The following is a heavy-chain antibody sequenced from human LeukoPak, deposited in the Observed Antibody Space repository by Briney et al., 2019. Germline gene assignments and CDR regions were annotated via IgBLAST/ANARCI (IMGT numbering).Heavy chain of an antibody. CDR3: ARAINEQWLVYYYYYMDV. CDR1: GYTFTSYD. V-gene: IGHV1-8*01. J-gene: IGHJ6*03. CDR2: MNPNSGNT. Sequence: ASVKVSCKASGYTFTSYDINWVRQATGQGLEWMGWMNPNSGNTGYAQKFQGRVTMTRNTSISTAYMELSCLRSEDTAVYYCARAINEQWLVYYYYYMDVWGKGTTVTVSS. D-gene: IGHD6-19*01.